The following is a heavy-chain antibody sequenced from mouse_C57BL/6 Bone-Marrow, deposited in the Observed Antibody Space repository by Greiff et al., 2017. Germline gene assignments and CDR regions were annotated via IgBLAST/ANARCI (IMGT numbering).Heavy chain of an antibody. Sequence: VKLMESGAELVRPGTSVKVSCKASGYAFTNYLIEWVKQRPGQGLEWIGVINPGSGGTNYNEKFKGKATLTADKSSSTDYMQISSLTSEDSAVYVCARGGYYGSTCAYWGQGTLVTVSA. J-gene: IGHJ3*01. D-gene: IGHD1-1*01. V-gene: IGHV1-54*01. CDR2: INPGSGGT. CDR1: GYAFTNYL. CDR3: ARGGYYGSTCAY.